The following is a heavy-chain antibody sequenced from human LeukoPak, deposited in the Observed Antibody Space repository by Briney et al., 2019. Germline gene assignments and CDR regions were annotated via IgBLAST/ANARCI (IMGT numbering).Heavy chain of an antibody. CDR1: GFTFSSYA. Sequence: PGRSLRLSFAPSGFTFSSYAMPWVPQGPGKGLGWGAVISYDGSNKYYADSVKGRFTISRDNSKNTLYLQMNSLRAEDTAVYYCARTIVVVPAAPLGYWGQGTLVTVSS. CDR2: ISYDGSNK. J-gene: IGHJ4*02. V-gene: IGHV3-30*01. D-gene: IGHD2-2*01. CDR3: ARTIVVVPAAPLGY.